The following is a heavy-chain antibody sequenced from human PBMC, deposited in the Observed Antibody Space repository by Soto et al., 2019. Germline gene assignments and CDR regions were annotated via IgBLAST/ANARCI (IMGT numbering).Heavy chain of an antibody. CDR3: ARAARGHRYYYGMDV. CDR2: IWYDGSNK. Sequence: QVQLVESGGGVVQPGRSLRLSCAASGFTFSSYGMHWVRQAPGKGLEWVAVIWYDGSNKYYADSVKGRFTISRDNSKNTLYLQMNSLRAEDTAVYYCARAARGHRYYYGMDVWGQGTTVTVSS. D-gene: IGHD2-15*01. V-gene: IGHV3-33*01. J-gene: IGHJ6*02. CDR1: GFTFSSYG.